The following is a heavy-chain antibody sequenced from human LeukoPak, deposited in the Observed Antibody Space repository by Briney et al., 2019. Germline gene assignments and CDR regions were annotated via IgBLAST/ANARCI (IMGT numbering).Heavy chain of an antibody. CDR1: GFTFSSYA. CDR3: EETFVAVTSWIDH. J-gene: IGHJ5*02. CDR2: ISGGGTST. D-gene: IGHD6-19*01. Sequence: PGGSLRLSCAASGFTFSSYAMSWVRQAPGKGLAWVSVISGGGTSTFYADSVKGCFTISKDNSRNTLYLQMVTVRDADTPDCKSEETFVAVTSWIDHWGQGTLVTVSS. V-gene: IGHV3-23*01.